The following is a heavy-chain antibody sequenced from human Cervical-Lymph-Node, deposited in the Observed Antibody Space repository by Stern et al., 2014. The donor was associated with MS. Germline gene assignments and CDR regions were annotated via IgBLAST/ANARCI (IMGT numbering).Heavy chain of an antibody. CDR1: GYTFTNYG. J-gene: IGHJ6*02. Sequence: VQLVESGPEVKKPGASVKVSCKASGYTFTNYGLSWLRQAPGQGLEWMGGISAYNGNTYYTQNLQDRVTMTTDTSTNTAYMELRSLRSDDTAAYFCARGGTTSAANYYYYGLDVWGQGTTVTVSS. CDR3: ARGGTTSAANYYYYGLDV. V-gene: IGHV1-18*01. CDR2: ISAYNGNT. D-gene: IGHD3-16*01.